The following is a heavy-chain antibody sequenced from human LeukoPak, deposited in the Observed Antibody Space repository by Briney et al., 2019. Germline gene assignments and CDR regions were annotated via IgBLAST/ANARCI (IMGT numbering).Heavy chain of an antibody. J-gene: IGHJ4*02. CDR3: ARALFDYLYYFDY. CDR1: GGSFSGYY. D-gene: IGHD3-9*01. CDR2: INHSGST. Sequence: SETLSLTCAVYGGSFSGYYWSWIRQPPGKGLEWIGEINHSGSTNYNPSLKSRVTISVDTSKNQFSLKLSSVTAADTAVYYCARALFDYLYYFDYWGQGTLVTVSS. V-gene: IGHV4-34*01.